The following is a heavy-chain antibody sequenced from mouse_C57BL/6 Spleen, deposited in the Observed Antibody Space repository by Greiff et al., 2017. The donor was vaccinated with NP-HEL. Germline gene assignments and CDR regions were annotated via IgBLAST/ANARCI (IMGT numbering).Heavy chain of an antibody. J-gene: IGHJ2*01. CDR3: ARQGGITTGDYFDY. CDR1: GFTFSSYG. V-gene: IGHV5-6*01. D-gene: IGHD2-4*01. Sequence: EVKVVESGGDLVKPGGSLKLSCAASGFTFSSYGMSWVRQTPDKRLEWVATISSGGSYTYYPDSVKGRFTISRDNAKNTLYLQMSSLKSEDTAMYYGARQGGITTGDYFDYWGQGTTHTVSS. CDR2: ISSGGSYT.